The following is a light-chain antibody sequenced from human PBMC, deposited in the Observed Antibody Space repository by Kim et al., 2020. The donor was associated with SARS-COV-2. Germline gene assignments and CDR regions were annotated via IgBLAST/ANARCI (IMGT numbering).Light chain of an antibody. V-gene: IGKV1-5*01. CDR1: QTISSW. CDR3: QQYNAYCT. J-gene: IGKJ1*01. CDR2: DAS. Sequence: SASVGDRVTITCRASQTISSWLAWYQQKPGKAPKLLIYDASNLEGGVPSRFSGSGSGTEFTLTINSLQPDDFATYYCQQYNAYCTFGQGTKVDIK.